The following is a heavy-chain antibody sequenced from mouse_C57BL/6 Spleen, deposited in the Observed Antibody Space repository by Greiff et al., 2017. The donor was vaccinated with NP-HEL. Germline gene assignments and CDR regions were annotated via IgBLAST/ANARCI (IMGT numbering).Heavy chain of an antibody. V-gene: IGHV1-72*01. Sequence: QVQLQQPGAELVKPGASVKLSCKASGYTFTSYWIHWVKQRPGRGLEWIGRIDPNSGGTKYNEKFKSKATLTVYKPSSTAYIQLSSLTSADSAVYYCARPPYYGSSADFDYWGQGTTLTVSS. CDR1: GYTFTSYW. J-gene: IGHJ2*01. CDR2: IDPNSGGT. CDR3: ARPPYYGSSADFDY. D-gene: IGHD1-1*01.